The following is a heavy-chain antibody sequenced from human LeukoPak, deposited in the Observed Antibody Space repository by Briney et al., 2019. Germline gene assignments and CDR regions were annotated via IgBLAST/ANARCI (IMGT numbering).Heavy chain of an antibody. CDR1: GYTFSKYD. CDR3: ARLMGPPDY. CDR2: ISTYNDNP. V-gene: IGHV1-18*01. J-gene: IGHJ4*02. D-gene: IGHD2-8*01. Sequence: GASVKVSCKASGYTFSKYDITWVRQAPGQGLECMGWISTYNDNPNYAQKFQGRVTMTTDTSTSTAYLDLGSLRSDDTAVYFCARLMGPPDYWGQGTRVTVSS.